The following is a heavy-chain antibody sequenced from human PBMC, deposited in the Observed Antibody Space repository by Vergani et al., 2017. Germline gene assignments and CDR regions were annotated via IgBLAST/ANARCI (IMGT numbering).Heavy chain of an antibody. CDR3: ARDPLGYCSSTSCVYYYYYMDV. CDR1: GYTFTGYY. J-gene: IGHJ6*03. D-gene: IGHD2-2*01. V-gene: IGHV1-69*06. CDR2: INPIFGTA. Sequence: QVQLVQSGAEVKKPGASVKVSCKASGYTFTGYYMHWVRQAPGQGLEWMGWINPIFGTANYAQKFQGRVTITADKSTSTAYMELSSLRSEDTAVYYCARDPLGYCSSTSCVYYYYYMDVWGKGTTVTVSS.